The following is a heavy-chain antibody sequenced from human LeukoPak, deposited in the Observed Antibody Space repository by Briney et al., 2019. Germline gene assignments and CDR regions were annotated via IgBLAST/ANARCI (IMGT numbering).Heavy chain of an antibody. D-gene: IGHD6-19*01. J-gene: IGHJ3*02. V-gene: IGHV3-30*02. CDR2: IRYDGSNK. Sequence: GGSLRLSCAASGFTFSSYGMHWVRQAPGKGLEWVAFIRYDGSNKYYADSVKGRFTISRDNSKNTLYLQMNSLRADDTAVYYCASLAMGSGWRAAFDIWGQGTMVTVSS. CDR1: GFTFSSYG. CDR3: ASLAMGSGWRAAFDI.